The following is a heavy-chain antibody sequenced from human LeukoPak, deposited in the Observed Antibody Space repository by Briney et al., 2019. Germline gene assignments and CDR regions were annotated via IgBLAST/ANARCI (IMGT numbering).Heavy chain of an antibody. CDR1: GGSISSSSYY. CDR2: IYYSGST. Sequence: PSETLSLTCTVSGGSISSSSYYWGWIRQPPGKGLEWIGSIYYSGSTYYNPSLKSRVTISVDTSKNQFSLKLSSVTAADTAVYYCARGHYDFWSGYYPPHYFDYWGQGTLVTVSS. J-gene: IGHJ4*02. D-gene: IGHD3-3*01. V-gene: IGHV4-39*07. CDR3: ARGHYDFWSGYYPPHYFDY.